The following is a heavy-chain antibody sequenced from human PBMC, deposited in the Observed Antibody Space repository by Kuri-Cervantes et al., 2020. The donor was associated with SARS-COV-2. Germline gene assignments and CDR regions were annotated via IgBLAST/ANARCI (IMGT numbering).Heavy chain of an antibody. CDR1: GFTVSSNY. D-gene: IGHD1-26*01. Sequence: GGSLRLSCAASGFTVSSNYMSWVRQAPGKGLEWVSGINWNGGSTGYADSVKGRFTISRDNAKNSLYLQMNSLRAEDTALYHCARERSGSYEYWGQGTLVTVSS. J-gene: IGHJ4*02. CDR2: INWNGGST. V-gene: IGHV3-20*01. CDR3: ARERSGSYEY.